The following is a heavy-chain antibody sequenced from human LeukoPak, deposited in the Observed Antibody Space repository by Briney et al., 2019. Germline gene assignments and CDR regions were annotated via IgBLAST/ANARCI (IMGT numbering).Heavy chain of an antibody. CDR2: INPSGGST. J-gene: IGHJ4*02. CDR3: ARSRDLFDY. CDR1: GYTFTSYY. V-gene: IGHV1-46*01. Sequence: ASVKVSCKASGYTFTSYYIHWVRQAPGQGLEWMGIINPSGGSTSSAQKFQGRVTMTRDTSTNTVYMELSSLRSDDTAVYSCARSRDLFDYWGQGTLVTVSS.